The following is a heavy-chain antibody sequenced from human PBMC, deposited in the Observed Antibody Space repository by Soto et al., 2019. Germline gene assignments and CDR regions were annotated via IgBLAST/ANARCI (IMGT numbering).Heavy chain of an antibody. Sequence: ASVKVSCEASGYTFTAYYIYWVRQAPGQGLEWVGRINPKSGDTNYAQRFQGRVTMTRDTSIATAYLELSRLRSDDTAFYYCATFQQAPNGRDLWGQEPLVTV. V-gene: IGHV1-2*06. J-gene: IGHJ4*02. CDR2: INPKSGDT. CDR3: ATFQQAPNGRDL. D-gene: IGHD2-8*01. CDR1: GYTFTAYY.